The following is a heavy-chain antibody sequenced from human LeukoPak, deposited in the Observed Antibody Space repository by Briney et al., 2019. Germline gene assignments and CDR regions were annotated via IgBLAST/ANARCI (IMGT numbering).Heavy chain of an antibody. J-gene: IGHJ4*02. CDR1: GGSISSYY. CDR2: IYYSGIT. V-gene: IGHV4-59*01. Sequence: SETLSLTCTVSGGSISSYYWSWIRQPPGKGLEWIGYIYYSGITNYNPSLKSRVTISVDTSKNQFSLKLSSVTAADTAVYYCARGLVVVPAAMSVWGQGTLVTVSS. CDR3: ARGLVVVPAAMSV. D-gene: IGHD2-2*01.